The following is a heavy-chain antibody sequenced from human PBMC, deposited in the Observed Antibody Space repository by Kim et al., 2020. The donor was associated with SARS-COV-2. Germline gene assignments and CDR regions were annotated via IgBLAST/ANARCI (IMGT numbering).Heavy chain of an antibody. D-gene: IGHD6-13*01. CDR2: ISSSGSTI. Sequence: GGSLRLSCAASGFTFSSYEMNWVRPAPGKGLEWVSYISSSGSTIYYADSVKGRFTISRDNAKNSLYRQMNSLRAEDTAVYYCAGDSSSWDYYYYMDVWGKGSTVTVSS. V-gene: IGHV3-48*03. CDR1: GFTFSSYE. J-gene: IGHJ6*03. CDR3: AGDSSSWDYYYYMDV.